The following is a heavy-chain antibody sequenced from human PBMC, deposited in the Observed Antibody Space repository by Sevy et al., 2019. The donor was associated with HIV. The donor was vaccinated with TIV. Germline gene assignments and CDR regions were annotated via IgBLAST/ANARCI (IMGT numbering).Heavy chain of an antibody. CDR2: ISYIGST. V-gene: IGHV4-61*01. D-gene: IGHD3-10*01. J-gene: IGHJ4*02. CDR1: GGSISGGNSY. CDR3: VRDRIDAAGGYFDY. Sequence: SETLSLTCAVSGGSISGGNSYWGWIRQTPGKGLDWIGYISYIGSTNYNPSLKTRLTISVDTSKKLLSLSLSSVTAADTAVYYCVRDRIDAAGGYFDYWGQGSLVTVSS.